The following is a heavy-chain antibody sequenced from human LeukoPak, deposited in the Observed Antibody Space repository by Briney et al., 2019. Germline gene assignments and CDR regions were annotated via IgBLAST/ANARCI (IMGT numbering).Heavy chain of an antibody. CDR3: ARYDYGDYYFDY. CDR2: IYYSGST. V-gene: IGHV4-59*01. Sequence: AETLSLTCTVSGGSISSYYWSWIRQPPGKGLEWIGYIYYSGSTNYNPSLKSRVTISVDTSKNQFSLKLSSVTAADTAVYYCARYDYGDYYFDYWGQGTLVTVSS. J-gene: IGHJ4*02. CDR1: GGSISSYY. D-gene: IGHD4-17*01.